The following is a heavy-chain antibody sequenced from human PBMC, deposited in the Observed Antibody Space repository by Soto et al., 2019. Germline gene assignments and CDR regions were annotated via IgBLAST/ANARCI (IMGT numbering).Heavy chain of an antibody. Sequence: GGSLRLSCAGSGFTFSTFDIHWVRQAPGKGLEWVSGIGTLSDTFYAASVQGRFTISRQNAKNSVYLQMNSLRAGDTAFYYCARGRSFSYDSTPPPMFDPWGQGTLVTAPQ. J-gene: IGHJ5*02. D-gene: IGHD3-10*01. CDR1: GFTFSTFD. V-gene: IGHV3-13*01. CDR3: ARGRSFSYDSTPPPMFDP. CDR2: IGTLSDT.